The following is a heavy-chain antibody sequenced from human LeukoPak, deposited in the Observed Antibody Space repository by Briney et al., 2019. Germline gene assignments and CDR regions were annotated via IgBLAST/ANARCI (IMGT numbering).Heavy chain of an antibody. D-gene: IGHD3-22*01. CDR1: GFTFNDHA. J-gene: IGHJ3*02. Sequence: PGGSLRLSCAASGFTFNDHAMYWVRQAPGKGREWGSGINWNSDNIGYADSVKGRFTISRDDAKRSLFLQMNSLRTEDTALYYCARASYYFDTPGLGAVDIWGQGTMVTVSS. CDR3: ARASYYFDTPGLGAVDI. V-gene: IGHV3-9*01. CDR2: INWNSDNI.